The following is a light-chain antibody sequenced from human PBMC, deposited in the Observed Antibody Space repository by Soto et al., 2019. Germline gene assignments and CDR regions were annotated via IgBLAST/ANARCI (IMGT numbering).Light chain of an antibody. CDR3: SSYTSSSTYV. CDR2: EVT. V-gene: IGLV2-14*01. CDR1: GCDVGGYDY. J-gene: IGLJ1*01. Sequence: QSSLTQPASVSLSPGQSITISCTGTGCDVGGYDYVSWYQHHPGKAPKVMIYEVTNRPSGVSNRFSGSKSGNTASLTISGLLAEDEADYYCSSYTSSSTYVFGTGTKV.